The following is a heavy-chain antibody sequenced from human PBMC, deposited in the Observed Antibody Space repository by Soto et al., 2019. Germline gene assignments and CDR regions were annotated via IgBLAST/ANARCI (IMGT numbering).Heavy chain of an antibody. CDR2: IIPIFGTA. V-gene: IGHV1-69*13. Sequence: SVKVSCKASGVTFSSYAISWVRQAPGQGLEWMGGIIPIFGTANYAQKFQGRVTITADESTSTAYMELSSLRSEDTAVYYCARGALIVRGVIDYWGQGTLVTVSS. J-gene: IGHJ4*02. D-gene: IGHD3-10*02. CDR3: ARGALIVRGVIDY. CDR1: GVTFSSYA.